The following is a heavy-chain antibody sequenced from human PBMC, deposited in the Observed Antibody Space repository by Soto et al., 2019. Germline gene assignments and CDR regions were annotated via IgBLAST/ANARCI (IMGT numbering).Heavy chain of an antibody. V-gene: IGHV4-34*01. J-gene: IGHJ4*02. CDR2: INHSGST. D-gene: IGHD2-15*01. CDR1: GGSFSGYY. Sequence: SETLSLTCAVYGGSFSGYYWSWIRQPPGKGLEWIGEINHSGSTNYNPSLKSRVTISVDTSKNQFSLKLSSVTAADTAVYYCAVALGYCSGGSCYHDFDYWGQGTLVTVS. CDR3: AVALGYCSGGSCYHDFDY.